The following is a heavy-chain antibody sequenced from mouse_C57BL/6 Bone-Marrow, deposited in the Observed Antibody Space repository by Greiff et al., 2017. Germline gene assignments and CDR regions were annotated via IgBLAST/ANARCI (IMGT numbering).Heavy chain of an antibody. CDR2: IYPGSGNT. CDR1: GYTFTGYY. CDR3: ARGGALYFDY. J-gene: IGHJ2*01. V-gene: IGHV1-76*01. Sequence: QVQLQQSGAELVRPGASVKLSCKASGYTFTGYYINWVKQRPGQGLEWIARIYPGSGNTYYNEKFKGKATLTAEKSSSTAYMQLSSLTSEDSAVYFCARGGALYFDYWGQGTTLTVSS.